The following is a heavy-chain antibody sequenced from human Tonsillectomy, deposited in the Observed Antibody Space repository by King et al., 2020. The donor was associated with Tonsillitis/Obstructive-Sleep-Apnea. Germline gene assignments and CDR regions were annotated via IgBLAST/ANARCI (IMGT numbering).Heavy chain of an antibody. CDR2: IKSKTDGGTT. Sequence: VQLVESGGGLVEPGGSLRLSCAASGFTSSNAWMNWVRQAPGQGLEWVGRIKSKTDGGTTDYAAHVKGRFTISRDDSKNTLYLQMNSLNTEDTAVYYCTTAAMQSGSYVVFILDAFDIWGQGTMVTVSS. J-gene: IGHJ3*02. V-gene: IGHV3-15*07. CDR1: GFTSSNAW. CDR3: TTAAMQSGSYVVFILDAFDI. D-gene: IGHD1-26*01.